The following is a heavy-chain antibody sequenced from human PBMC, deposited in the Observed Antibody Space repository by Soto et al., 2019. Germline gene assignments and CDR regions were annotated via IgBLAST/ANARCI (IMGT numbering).Heavy chain of an antibody. D-gene: IGHD1-26*01. CDR2: ISGSGGST. J-gene: IGHJ4*02. Sequence: LCLSCAASGFTFSSYAMSWVRQAPGKGLEWVSAISGSGGSTYYADSVKGRFTISRDNSKNTLYLQMNSLRAEDTAVYYCAKDQEWELLTFDYWGQGTLVTVYS. CDR3: AKDQEWELLTFDY. CDR1: GFTFSSYA. V-gene: IGHV3-23*01.